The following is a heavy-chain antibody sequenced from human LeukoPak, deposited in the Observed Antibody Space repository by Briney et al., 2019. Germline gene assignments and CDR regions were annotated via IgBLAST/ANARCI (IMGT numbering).Heavy chain of an antibody. D-gene: IGHD3-10*01. Sequence: GASVKVSCKASGGTFSSYTISWVRQAPGQGLEWMGRLIPILGIANYAQKFQGRVTITADKSTSTAYMELSSLRSEDTAVYYCARGRITMVREGNFDYWGQGTLVTVSS. CDR2: LIPILGIA. CDR1: GGTFSSYT. V-gene: IGHV1-69*02. CDR3: ARGRITMVREGNFDY. J-gene: IGHJ4*02.